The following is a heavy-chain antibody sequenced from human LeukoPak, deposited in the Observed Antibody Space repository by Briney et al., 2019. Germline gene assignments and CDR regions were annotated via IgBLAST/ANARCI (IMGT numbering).Heavy chain of an antibody. J-gene: IGHJ5*02. CDR3: AKDRIGYYSRGIGGWFDP. V-gene: IGHV3-23*01. CDR1: GFTFSSYA. CDR2: ISGSGGST. D-gene: IGHD2-21*01. Sequence: GGSLRLSCAASGFTFSSYAMSWVRQAPGKGLEWVSAISGSGGSTYYADSVKGRFTISRDNSKNTLYLQMDSLRAEDTAVYYCAKDRIGYYSRGIGGWFDPWGQGTRVTVSS.